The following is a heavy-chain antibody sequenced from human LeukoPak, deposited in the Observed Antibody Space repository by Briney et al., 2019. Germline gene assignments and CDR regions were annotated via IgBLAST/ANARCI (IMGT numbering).Heavy chain of an antibody. J-gene: IGHJ4*02. CDR1: GGSFSGYY. CDR2: INHSGST. V-gene: IGHV4-34*01. Sequence: PSETLSLTCAVYGGSFSGYYWSWIRQPPGKELEWIGEINHSGSTNYNPSLKSRVTISVDTSKNQFSLKLSSVTAADTAVYYCARLGGIAAAGRDYWGQGTLVTVSS. D-gene: IGHD6-13*01. CDR3: ARLGGIAAAGRDY.